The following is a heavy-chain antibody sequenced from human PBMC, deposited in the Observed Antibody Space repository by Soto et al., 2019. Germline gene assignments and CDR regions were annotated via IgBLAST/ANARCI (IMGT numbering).Heavy chain of an antibody. CDR3: ASSTTQNYYDSSGSDGAFDY. D-gene: IGHD3-22*01. CDR1: EYTFTSYY. J-gene: IGHJ4*02. V-gene: IGHV1-46*01. CDR2: MNRRRGST. Sequence: ASVKVSCKPCEYTFTSYYMHWVRQAPGQGLAGMGIMNRRRGSTSCAQRFQRRVTMTGDRYTSTVYMELSMLRAGASVEHYCASSTTQNYYDSSGSDGAFDYWGQGTLVTVSS.